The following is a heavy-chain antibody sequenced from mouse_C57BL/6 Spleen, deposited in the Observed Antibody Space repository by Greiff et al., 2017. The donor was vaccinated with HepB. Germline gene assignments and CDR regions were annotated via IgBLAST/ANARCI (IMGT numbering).Heavy chain of an antibody. J-gene: IGHJ2*01. Sequence: QVQLQQSGAELVRPGSSVKLSCKASGYTFTRYWMHWVKQRPIQGLEWIGNIDPSDSETHYNQKFKDKATLTVDKSSSTAYMQLSSLTSEDSAVYYCAREAPAYSNLDYWGQGTTLTVSS. CDR3: AREAPAYSNLDY. V-gene: IGHV1-52*01. D-gene: IGHD2-5*01. CDR1: GYTFTRYW. CDR2: IDPSDSET.